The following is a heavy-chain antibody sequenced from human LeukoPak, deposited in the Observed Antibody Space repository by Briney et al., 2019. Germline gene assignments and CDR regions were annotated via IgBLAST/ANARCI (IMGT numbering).Heavy chain of an antibody. CDR3: ARTRAGIYGGSHIDY. CDR1: GGSISSYY. CDR2: IYYSGST. V-gene: IGHV4-59*01. J-gene: IGHJ4*02. Sequence: SETLSLTCTVSGGSISSYYWSWIRQPPGKGLEWIGYIYYSGSTNYNPSLTSRVTISVDTSKNQFSLKLSSVTAADTAVYYCARTRAGIYGGSHIDYWGQGTLVTVSS. D-gene: IGHD4-23*01.